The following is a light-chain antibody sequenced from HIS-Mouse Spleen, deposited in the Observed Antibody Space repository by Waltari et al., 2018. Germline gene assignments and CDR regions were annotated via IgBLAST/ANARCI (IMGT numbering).Light chain of an antibody. V-gene: IGKV3-11*01. J-gene: IGKJ4*01. CDR3: QQRSNWPT. CDR1: QSVSSY. CDR2: EAS. Sequence: EIVLTHSPDTLSLSPGERATLHCRASQSVSSYLAWHQQKPVQAPRLLIYEASNSATGIPARFSGSGSGTDFTLTISSLVPEDFAVYYCQQRSNWPTFGGGTKVEIK.